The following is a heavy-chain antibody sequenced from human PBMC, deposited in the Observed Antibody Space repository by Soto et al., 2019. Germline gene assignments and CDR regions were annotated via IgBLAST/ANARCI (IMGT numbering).Heavy chain of an antibody. D-gene: IGHD2-8*02. Sequence: PVGSLRLSCATSGFTFNRYWMSWVRQAPGKGLEWVASISQDGTVKDYVESLRDRFTISRDDIKKSAYLQMNTMRAEDTAVYYCVGSTGWIFDHWGQGTLVTVSS. J-gene: IGHJ4*02. CDR1: GFTFNRYW. CDR3: VGSTGWIFDH. CDR2: ISQDGTVK. V-gene: IGHV3-7*03.